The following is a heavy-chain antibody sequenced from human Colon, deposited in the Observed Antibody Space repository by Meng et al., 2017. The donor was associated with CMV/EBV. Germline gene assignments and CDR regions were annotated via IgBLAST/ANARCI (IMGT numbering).Heavy chain of an antibody. CDR2: ITSGSTT. Sequence: GESLKISCAASGFTFSDYYMSWMRQVPGKGLEWITYITSGSTTYYAGSVNGRLTISRDNAKNSLYLQMSSLRAEDTAVYYCARVRTRGYYFDFWGQGTLVTVSS. CDR3: ARVRTRGYYFDF. J-gene: IGHJ4*02. CDR1: GFTFSDYY. V-gene: IGHV3-11*01. D-gene: IGHD2-2*01.